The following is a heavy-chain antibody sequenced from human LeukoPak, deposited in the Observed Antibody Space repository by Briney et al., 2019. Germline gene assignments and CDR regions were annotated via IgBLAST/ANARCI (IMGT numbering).Heavy chain of an antibody. CDR3: AREGVVAVADWRDY. CDR2: INTNTGNP. CDR1: GYTFTSYA. V-gene: IGHV7-4-1*02. J-gene: IGHJ4*02. Sequence: ASVKVSCKASGYTFTSYAMNWVRQAPGQGLEWMGWINTNTGNPTYAQGFTGRFVFSLDTSVSTAYLQISSLKAEDTAVYYCAREGVVAVADWRDYWGQGTLVTVSS. D-gene: IGHD6-19*01.